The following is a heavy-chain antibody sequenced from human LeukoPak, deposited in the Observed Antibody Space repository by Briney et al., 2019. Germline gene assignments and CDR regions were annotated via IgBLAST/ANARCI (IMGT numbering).Heavy chain of an antibody. CDR1: GFTFSSYT. J-gene: IGHJ4*02. CDR3: ARERTGFYNDVYFDL. CDR2: ISGSSIYT. Sequence: PGGSLRLSCAASGFTFSSYTMHWVRQAPGKGLQWVSSISGSSIYTYYGDSVKGRSTISRDNAKQSLYLQLYSLKAEDTAVYFCARERTGFYNDVYFDLWGQGTLLTVSS. V-gene: IGHV3-21*01. D-gene: IGHD1-14*01.